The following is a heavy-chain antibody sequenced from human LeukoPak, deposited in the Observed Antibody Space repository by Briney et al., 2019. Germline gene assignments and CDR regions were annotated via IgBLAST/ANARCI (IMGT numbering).Heavy chain of an antibody. J-gene: IGHJ6*02. D-gene: IGHD2-2*01. CDR2: VNQVGSYK. CDR3: ARGEPHCSTSTCSRRRMDV. V-gene: IGHV3-7*01. CDR1: EFPFWIYW. Sequence: GGSLRLSCAVSEFPFWIYWMTWVSRAPGRGLVWVGNVNQVGSYKYCVDSVRGRFNISRDNAKNEVNLQMDSLRVEDSAVYYCARGEPHCSTSTCSRRRMDVWGQGTTVTVSS.